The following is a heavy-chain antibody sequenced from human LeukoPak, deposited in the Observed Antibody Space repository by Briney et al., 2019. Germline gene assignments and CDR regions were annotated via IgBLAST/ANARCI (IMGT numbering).Heavy chain of an antibody. CDR3: TKDPGHVLRSFDYSEY. CDR2: IKHDESEK. Sequence: GGSLRLSCAASGFSFNSDWMDWVRQAPGKGLEWVANIKHDESEKNYLDSVKGRFTISRDNAQNSLYLQMNGLRVEDTAVYYCTKDPGHVLRSFDYSEYWGQGTRVTVSS. V-gene: IGHV3-7*01. J-gene: IGHJ4*02. CDR1: GFSFNSDW. D-gene: IGHD3-9*01.